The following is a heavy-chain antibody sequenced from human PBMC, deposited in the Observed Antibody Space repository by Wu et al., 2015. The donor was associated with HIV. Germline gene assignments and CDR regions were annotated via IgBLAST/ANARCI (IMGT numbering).Heavy chain of an antibody. V-gene: IGHV1-69*05. D-gene: IGHD6-19*01. CDR2: IIPIFGTA. Sequence: QVHLVQSGAEVKKSGSSVKVSCQASGGTFTSYAFSWVRQAPGQGLEWMGGIIPIFGTANYAQKFQGRVTITTDESTSTAYMELSSLRSEDTAVYYCARGSKGVGAGGWYQVVFRGGQGTLVTVSS. CDR3: ARGSKGVGAGGWYQVVFR. CDR1: GGTFTSYA. J-gene: IGHJ4*02.